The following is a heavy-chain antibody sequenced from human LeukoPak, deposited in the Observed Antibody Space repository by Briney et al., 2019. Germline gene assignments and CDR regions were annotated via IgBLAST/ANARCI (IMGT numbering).Heavy chain of an antibody. Sequence: SETLSLTCTVSGGSISSSSYYWGWIRQPPGKGLEWIGSIYYSGSTYYNPSLKSRVTISVDTSENQFSLKLSSVTAADTAVYYCARRAIQLWSPVDYWGQGTLVTVSS. CDR2: IYYSGST. V-gene: IGHV4-39*01. J-gene: IGHJ4*02. CDR1: GGSISSSSYY. D-gene: IGHD5-18*01. CDR3: ARRAIQLWSPVDY.